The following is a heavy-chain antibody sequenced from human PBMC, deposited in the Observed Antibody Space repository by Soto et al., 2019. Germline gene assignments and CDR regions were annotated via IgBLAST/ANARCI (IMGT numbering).Heavy chain of an antibody. CDR3: ARVKSRTDSSGYYNLGY. J-gene: IGHJ4*02. CDR2: INAGNGNT. Sequence: QVQLVQSGAEVKKPGASVKVSCKASGYTFTSYAMHWVRQAPGQRLEGMGWINAGNGNTKYSQKFQGRVTITRDTSASTAYMELSSLSSEDTAVYYCARVKSRTDSSGYYNLGYWGQGTLVTVSS. CDR1: GYTFTSYA. D-gene: IGHD3-22*01. V-gene: IGHV1-3*01.